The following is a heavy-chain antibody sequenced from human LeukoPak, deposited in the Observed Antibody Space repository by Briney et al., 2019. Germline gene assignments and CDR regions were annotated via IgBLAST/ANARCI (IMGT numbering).Heavy chain of an antibody. Sequence: AGSLRLSCAASGFTFSGSAMSWVRQAPGEGLEWVSLISYSGANSYYTDSVRGRFTISRDNSKDTLFLQMNSLRAEDTAIYYCARVGAGYSSGWPYYFDYWGQGTLVTVSS. J-gene: IGHJ4*02. CDR1: GFTFSGSA. V-gene: IGHV3-23*01. CDR2: ISYSGANS. D-gene: IGHD6-19*01. CDR3: ARVGAGYSSGWPYYFDY.